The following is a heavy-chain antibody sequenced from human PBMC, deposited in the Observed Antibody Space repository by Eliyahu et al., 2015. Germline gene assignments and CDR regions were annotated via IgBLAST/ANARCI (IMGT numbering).Heavy chain of an antibody. CDR2: IYWDDDK. Sequence: QITLKESGPTLVKPTQTLTLTCTFSGFSLSTSGVGVGWIRQPPGKALEWLALIYWDDDKRYSPSLKSRLTITKDTSKNQVVLTMTNMDPVDTATYYCAHRKYSSSSFGGDYFDYWGQGTLVTVSS. CDR3: AHRKYSSSSFGGDYFDY. J-gene: IGHJ4*02. CDR1: GFSLSTSGVG. V-gene: IGHV2-5*02. D-gene: IGHD6-6*01.